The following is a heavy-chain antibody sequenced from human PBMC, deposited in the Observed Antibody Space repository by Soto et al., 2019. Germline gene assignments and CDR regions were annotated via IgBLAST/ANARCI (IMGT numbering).Heavy chain of an antibody. V-gene: IGHV3-64*01. D-gene: IGHD1-1*01. CDR2: ISSNGGST. CDR1: GFTFSSYA. J-gene: IGHJ3*02. CDR3: ARDRDPVLSTGAFDI. Sequence: EVQLVESGGGLVQPGGSLRLSCAASGFTFSSYAMHWVRQAPGKGLEYVSAISSNGGSTYYANSVKGRFTISRDNSKNTLYLQMGRLRAEDMAVYYCARDRDPVLSTGAFDIWGQGTMVTVSS.